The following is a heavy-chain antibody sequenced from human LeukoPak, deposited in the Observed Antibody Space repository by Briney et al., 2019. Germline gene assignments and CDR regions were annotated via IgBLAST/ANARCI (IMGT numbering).Heavy chain of an antibody. Sequence: GGSLRLSCAASGFTFSSYGMHWVRQAPGKGLEWVALISYDGSNEYYADSVKGRFTISRDNSKNTLYLQMNRLRAEDTAVYYCAKDRGAGYYDISGSNRFDPWGQGSLVTVCS. V-gene: IGHV3-30*18. D-gene: IGHD3-22*01. J-gene: IGHJ5*02. CDR1: GFTFSSYG. CDR2: ISYDGSNE. CDR3: AKDRGAGYYDISGSNRFDP.